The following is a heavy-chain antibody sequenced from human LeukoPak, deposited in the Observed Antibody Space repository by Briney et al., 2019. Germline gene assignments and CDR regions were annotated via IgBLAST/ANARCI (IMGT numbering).Heavy chain of an antibody. D-gene: IGHD6-6*01. CDR2: ISSSGSTI. CDR3: ATEGEDNSSSSYYYYYYMDV. CDR1: GFIFSSYS. Sequence: GGSLRLSCAASGFIFSSYSMNWVRQAPGKGLEWVSYISSSGSTIHYADSVKGRFTISRDNAKNSLYLQMNSLRAEDTALYHCATEGEDNSSSSYYYYYYMDVWGKGTTVTVSS. V-gene: IGHV3-48*04. J-gene: IGHJ6*03.